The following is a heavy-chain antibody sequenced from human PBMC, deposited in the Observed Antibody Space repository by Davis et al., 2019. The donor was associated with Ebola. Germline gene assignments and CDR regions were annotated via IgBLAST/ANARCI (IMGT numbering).Heavy chain of an antibody. CDR1: GGSISSSNW. D-gene: IGHD1-14*01. J-gene: IGHJ3*02. Sequence: SETLSLTCAASGGSISSSNWWSWVRQPPGKGLAWIGYIYYSGSTNYNPSLKSRVTISVDTSKNQFSLKLSSVTAADTAVYYCARHAEGTDAFDIWGQGTMVTVSS. CDR2: IYYSGST. CDR3: ARHAEGTDAFDI. V-gene: IGHV4-4*02.